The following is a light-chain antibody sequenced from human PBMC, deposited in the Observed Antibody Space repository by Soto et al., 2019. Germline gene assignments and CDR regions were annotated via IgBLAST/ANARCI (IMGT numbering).Light chain of an antibody. CDR1: QSVSSNY. V-gene: IGKV3-20*01. CDR3: QQHRASPRT. Sequence: EIVLTQSPGTLSLSPGERATLSCRASQSVSSNYLAWYQQKSGQAPRLLIYGASSRATGIPDRFSGSGSGTDFTLTISRLEPEDFAVYYCQQHRASPRTFGQGTKSDIK. J-gene: IGKJ1*01. CDR2: GAS.